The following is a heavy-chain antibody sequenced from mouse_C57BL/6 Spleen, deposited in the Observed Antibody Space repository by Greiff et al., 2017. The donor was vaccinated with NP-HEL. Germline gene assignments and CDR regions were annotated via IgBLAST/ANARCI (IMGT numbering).Heavy chain of an antibody. J-gene: IGHJ3*01. CDR3: ARHSTEGFAY. CDR1: GFTFSDYY. Sequence: EVKLVESGGGLVQPGGSLKLSYAASGFTFSDYYMYWVRQTPEKRLEWVAYISNGGGSTYYPDTVKGRFTISRDNAKNTLYLQMSRLKSEDTAMYYCARHSTEGFAYWGQGTLVTVSA. CDR2: ISNGGGST. V-gene: IGHV5-12*01.